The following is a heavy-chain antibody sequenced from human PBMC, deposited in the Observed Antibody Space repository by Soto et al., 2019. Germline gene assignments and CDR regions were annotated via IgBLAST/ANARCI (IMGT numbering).Heavy chain of an antibody. CDR3: ARGRYGDY. D-gene: IGHD1-1*01. Sequence: QVHLVQSGAEVKKPGASVQVSCQASGYAFTTYGITWVRQAPGQGLEWMGWISAHNGNTNYAQKLQGRVTVTRDTSTTTAYLELRRLRSDDTAVYYCARGRYGDYWGQGALVTVSS. V-gene: IGHV1-18*01. J-gene: IGHJ4*02. CDR2: ISAHNGNT. CDR1: GYAFTTYG.